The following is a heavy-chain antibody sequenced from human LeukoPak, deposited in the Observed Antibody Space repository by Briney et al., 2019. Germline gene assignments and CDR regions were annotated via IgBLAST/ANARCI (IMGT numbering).Heavy chain of an antibody. CDR1: GGSISNYY. CDR2: ISYIGST. J-gene: IGHJ6*03. Sequence: SETLSLTCTVSGGSISNYYWSWIRQPPGKGLEWIGYISYIGSTKYNPSIKSRVTISEDTSKKQFSLKLSSVTAADTAVYYCAASYHYYMAVWGKGPTVTVSS. CDR3: AASYHYYMAV. V-gene: IGHV4-59*01.